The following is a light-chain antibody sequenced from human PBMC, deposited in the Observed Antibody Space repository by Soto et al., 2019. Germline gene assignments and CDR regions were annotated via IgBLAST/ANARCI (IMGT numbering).Light chain of an antibody. CDR2: DVS. CDR3: QQYDNLPLFT. CDR1: QDIRNY. Sequence: DIQMTQSPSSLSASVGDRVTITCQASQDIRNYLNWYQQKPGKAPKLLIYDVSNLHAGVSSRFSGSGSGTDFTLTISSLQPEDGAMYYCQQYDNLPLFTFGQGTKLEIK. V-gene: IGKV1-33*01. J-gene: IGKJ2*01.